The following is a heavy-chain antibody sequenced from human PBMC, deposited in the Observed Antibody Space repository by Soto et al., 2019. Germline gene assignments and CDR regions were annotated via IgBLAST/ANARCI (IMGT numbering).Heavy chain of an antibody. CDR1: GGSISSGDYY. D-gene: IGHD3-22*01. Sequence: PSETLSLTCTVSGGSISSGDYYWSWIRQPPGKGLEWIGYIYYSGSTYYNPSLKSRVTISVDTSKNQFSLKLSSVTAADTAVYYCARGSGVSGYYNINQLGGMDVWGQGTTVTVSS. J-gene: IGHJ6*02. CDR2: IYYSGST. V-gene: IGHV4-30-4*01. CDR3: ARGSGVSGYYNINQLGGMDV.